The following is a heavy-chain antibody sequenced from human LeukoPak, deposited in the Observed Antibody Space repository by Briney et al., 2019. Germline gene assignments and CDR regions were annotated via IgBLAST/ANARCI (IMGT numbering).Heavy chain of an antibody. J-gene: IGHJ3*02. V-gene: IGHV4-4*02. D-gene: IGHD6-19*01. CDR2: IYHSGST. CDR1: GGSISSSNW. CDR3: ARFPPIAVAVNDAFDI. Sequence: SGTLSLTCAVSGGSISSSNWWSWVRQPPGKGLEWIGEIYHSGSTNYNPSLKSRVTISVDTSKNQFSLKLSSVTAADTAVYYCARFPPIAVAVNDAFDIWGQGTMVTVSS.